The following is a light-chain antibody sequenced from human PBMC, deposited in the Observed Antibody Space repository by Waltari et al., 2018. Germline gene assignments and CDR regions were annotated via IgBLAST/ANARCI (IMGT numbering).Light chain of an antibody. J-gene: IGKJ1*01. CDR2: AAS. V-gene: IGKV1-27*01. Sequence: DIQMTQSPSSLSASVGDRVTITCRASQGISNYLAWYQQEPGKVPKLLIYAASTLQSWGPSRFSGSGSGTDFTLTISSLQPEDVATYYCQKYNSAPWTFGQGTKVEIK. CDR1: QGISNY. CDR3: QKYNSAPWT.